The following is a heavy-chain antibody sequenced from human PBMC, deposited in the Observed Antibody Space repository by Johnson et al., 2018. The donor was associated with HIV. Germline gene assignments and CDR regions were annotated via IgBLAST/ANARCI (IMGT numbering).Heavy chain of an antibody. V-gene: IGHV3-20*04. D-gene: IGHD5-12*01. J-gene: IGHJ3*02. Sequence: VQLVESGGGVVRPVGSLRLSCAASVFTFDDYGMNWVRQAPGKGLEWVSGINWNGDNTGYADSVKGRFTISRDNARNSLYLQMNSLRGEDTAVYYCARERSRGGYSGYDYGAFDIWGQGTMVTVSS. CDR3: ARERSRGGYSGYDYGAFDI. CDR1: VFTFDDYG. CDR2: INWNGDNT.